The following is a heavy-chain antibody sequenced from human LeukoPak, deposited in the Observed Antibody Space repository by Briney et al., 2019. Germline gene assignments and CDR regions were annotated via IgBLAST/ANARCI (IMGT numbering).Heavy chain of an antibody. V-gene: IGHV1-69*02. CDR1: GGTFSSYT. J-gene: IGHJ4*02. D-gene: IGHD1-26*01. CDR2: IIPILGIA. CDR3: ARTLGELIFDY. Sequence: SVKVSCKASGGTFSSYTISWVRQAPGQGLEWMGRIIPILGIADYAQKFQGRVTITADKSTSTAYMELSSLRSVDTAVYYCARTLGELIFDYWGQGTLVTVSS.